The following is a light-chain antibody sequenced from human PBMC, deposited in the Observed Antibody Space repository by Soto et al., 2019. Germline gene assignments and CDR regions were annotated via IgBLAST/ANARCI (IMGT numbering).Light chain of an antibody. V-gene: IGKV3-15*01. J-gene: IGKJ1*01. CDR2: GAS. CDR1: QSVNSD. CDR3: QQNNNWPRT. Sequence: ETVMTQSPATLSVSPGERATLSCRASQSVNSDLAWYQKKPGQAPRLLIYGASTRATGIPARFSGGGSGTXXXXXXXSLQSEDFAVYYCQQNNNWPRTFGQGTKVEIK.